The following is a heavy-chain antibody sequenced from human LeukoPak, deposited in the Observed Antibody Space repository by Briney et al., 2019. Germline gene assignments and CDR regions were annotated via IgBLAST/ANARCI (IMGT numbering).Heavy chain of an antibody. Sequence: PSETLSLTCTVSGGSISSYYWSWIRQPPGKGLEWIGYIYYSGSTNYNPSLKSRVTISVDTSKNQFSLKLSSVTAADTAVYYCARDRDSSSWYYYGMDVWGQGTTVTVSS. CDR1: GGSISSYY. J-gene: IGHJ6*02. V-gene: IGHV4-59*01. CDR3: ARDRDSSSWYYYGMDV. D-gene: IGHD6-13*01. CDR2: IYYSGST.